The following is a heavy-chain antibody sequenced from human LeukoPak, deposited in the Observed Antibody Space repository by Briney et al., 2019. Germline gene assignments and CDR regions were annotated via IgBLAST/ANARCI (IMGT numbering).Heavy chain of an antibody. J-gene: IGHJ5*02. Sequence: ASVKVSCKASGYTFIDYNVHWVRQAPGQGLEWMGIINPSGGSTSYAQKFQGRVTMTRDTSTSTVYMELSSLRSEDTAVYYCARAERGSSWYRTNWFDPWGQGTLVTVSS. CDR1: GYTFIDYN. CDR3: ARAERGSSWYRTNWFDP. CDR2: INPSGGST. V-gene: IGHV1-46*01. D-gene: IGHD6-13*01.